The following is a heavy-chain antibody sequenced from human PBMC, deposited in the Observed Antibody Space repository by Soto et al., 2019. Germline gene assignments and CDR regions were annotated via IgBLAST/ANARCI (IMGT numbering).Heavy chain of an antibody. CDR2: IYYTGST. Sequence: PSETQSHTCTVSGGSLSSGGYYWIWILQHPGKGLELIGHIYYTGSTYYNPSLKSRVTISVDTSKNQFSLKLSSVTAADTAVYYCARHRNVIGGTLYDFWSGIPSVPEYMDVWGQGTTVTVSS. D-gene: IGHD3-3*01. J-gene: IGHJ6*02. V-gene: IGHV4-39*01. CDR1: GGSLSSGGYY. CDR3: ARHRNVIGGTLYDFWSGIPSVPEYMDV.